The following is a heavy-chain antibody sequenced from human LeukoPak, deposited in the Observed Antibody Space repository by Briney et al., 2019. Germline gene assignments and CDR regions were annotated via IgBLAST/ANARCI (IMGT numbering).Heavy chain of an antibody. CDR1: GYTFTSYG. J-gene: IGHJ4*02. Sequence: ASVKVTCKASGYTFTSYGISWVRQAPGQGLEWMGWISAYNGNTNYAQKLQGRVTMTTDTSTSTAYMELRSLRSDDTAVYYCARDRGAYCSSTSCSDYWGQGTLVTVSS. CDR2: ISAYNGNT. D-gene: IGHD2-2*01. CDR3: ARDRGAYCSSTSCSDY. V-gene: IGHV1-18*01.